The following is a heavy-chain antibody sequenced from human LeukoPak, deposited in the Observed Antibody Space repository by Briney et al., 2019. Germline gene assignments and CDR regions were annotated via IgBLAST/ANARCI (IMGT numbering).Heavy chain of an antibody. J-gene: IGHJ4*02. CDR3: AKDTRTISCLEY. V-gene: IGHV3-33*06. D-gene: IGHD3-3*01. Sequence: GKSLRLSCAASGFTFSSHGMHWVRQVPGKGLEWVATIWFDASNKYYADSIKGRFTISRDNSKNTLYLQMNSLRAEDTAVYYCAKDTRTISCLEYWGQGTLVTVSS. CDR2: IWFDASNK. CDR1: GFTFSSHG.